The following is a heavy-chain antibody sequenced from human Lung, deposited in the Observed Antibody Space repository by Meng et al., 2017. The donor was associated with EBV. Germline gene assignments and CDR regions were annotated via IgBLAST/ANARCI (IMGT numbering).Heavy chain of an antibody. V-gene: IGHV1-18*01. CDR1: GYTFTNYG. CDR2: ISAYSGNT. D-gene: IGHD1-26*01. Sequence: QVQLVQSGGGGKKPGASVKVSCKASGYTFTNYGITWVRQAPGQGLEWMGRISAYSGNTKYAQTLQGRLTMTTDTSTSTAYMELRSLRSDDTAVYYCARVEVGITSGDYWGQGTLVTVSS. CDR3: ARVEVGITSGDY. J-gene: IGHJ4*02.